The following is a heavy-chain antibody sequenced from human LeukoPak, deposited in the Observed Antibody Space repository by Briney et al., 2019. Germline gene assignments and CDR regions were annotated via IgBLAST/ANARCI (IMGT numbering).Heavy chain of an antibody. CDR2: IYYSGST. V-gene: IGHV4-59*08. CDR3: ARQGNGDLYYFDY. D-gene: IGHD4-17*01. CDR1: GGSISYYY. J-gene: IGHJ4*02. Sequence: PSETLSLTCTVSGGSISYYYWSWIRQPPGKGLEWIGYIYYSGSTKYNPSLKSQITISVDTPKNQFSLKLSSVTAADTAMYYCARQGNGDLYYFDYWGQGTLVTVSS.